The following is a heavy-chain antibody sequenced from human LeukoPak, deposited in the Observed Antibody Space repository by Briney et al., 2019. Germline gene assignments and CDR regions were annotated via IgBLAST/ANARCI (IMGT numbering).Heavy chain of an antibody. CDR2: INPNSGGT. CDR3: ARDGDFWSGYYTKVY. Sequence: ASAKVSCKASGYTFTGYYMHWVRQAPGQGLEWMGWINPNSGGTNYAQKFQGRVTMTRDTSISTAYMELRRLRSDDTAVYYCARDGDFWSGYYTKVYWGQGTLVTVSS. V-gene: IGHV1-2*02. D-gene: IGHD3-3*01. J-gene: IGHJ4*02. CDR1: GYTFTGYY.